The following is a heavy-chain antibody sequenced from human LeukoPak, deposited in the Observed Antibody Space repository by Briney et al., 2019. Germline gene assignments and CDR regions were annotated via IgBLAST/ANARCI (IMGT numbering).Heavy chain of an antibody. D-gene: IGHD3-10*01. CDR3: ARYHSMVGSGRKNNCFDP. J-gene: IGHJ5*02. CDR1: GGSFSGYY. V-gene: IGHV4-34*01. Sequence: SETLSLTCAVYGGSFSGYYWSWIRQPPGKGLEWIGEINHSGSTNDNPSLKSRITISAGTSKNQVSLKRSSGTAADTAVYYCARYHSMVGSGRKNNCFDPWGQGTLVTVSS. CDR2: INHSGST.